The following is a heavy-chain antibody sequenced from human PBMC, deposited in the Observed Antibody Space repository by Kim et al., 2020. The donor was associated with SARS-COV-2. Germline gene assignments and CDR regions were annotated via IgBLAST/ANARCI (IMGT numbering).Heavy chain of an antibody. CDR3: ARARRRFLEYGAQNDAFDI. CDR1: GGSFSGYY. Sequence: SETLSLTCAVYGGSFSGYYWSWIRQPPGKGLEWIGEINHSGSTNYNPSLKSRVTISVDTSKNQFSLKLSSVTAADTAVYYCARARRRFLEYGAQNDAFDIWGQGTMVTVSS. CDR2: INHSGST. J-gene: IGHJ3*02. D-gene: IGHD3-3*01. V-gene: IGHV4-34*01.